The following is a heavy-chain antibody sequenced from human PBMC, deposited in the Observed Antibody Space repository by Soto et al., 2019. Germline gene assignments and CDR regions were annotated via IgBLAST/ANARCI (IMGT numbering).Heavy chain of an antibody. V-gene: IGHV3-33*01. D-gene: IGHD3-10*01. CDR2: IWYDGNNK. J-gene: IGHJ6*02. CDR1: GFTFSSYG. CDR3: ASDGLGVVRGKSPDMDV. Sequence: QVQLVESGGGVVQPGRSLRLSCVASGFTFSSYGMHWVRQAPGKGLEWVAVIWYDGNNKYYVDSVKGRFTISRDNSKKTLKLQMNSLRAEDTTVYYCASDGLGVVRGKSPDMDVWGLGTTVTVSS.